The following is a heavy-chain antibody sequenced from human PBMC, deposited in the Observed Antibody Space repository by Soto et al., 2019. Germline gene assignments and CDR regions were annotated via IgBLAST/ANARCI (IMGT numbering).Heavy chain of an antibody. V-gene: IGHV2-5*02. D-gene: IGHD3-16*01. CDR2: IYWDDDN. CDR1: GFSLSTSGAG. CDR3: AHRFGSSRYYYYMDV. J-gene: IGHJ6*03. Sequence: HITLKESGPTLVKPTQTLTLTCTFSGFSLSTSGAGVGWIRHPPGKDLDWLSLIYWDDDNRYSPALKSRLTINTDTSKNQVVLTMTNMDPVDTATYSCAHRFGSSRYYYYMDVWGRGTTVTVSS.